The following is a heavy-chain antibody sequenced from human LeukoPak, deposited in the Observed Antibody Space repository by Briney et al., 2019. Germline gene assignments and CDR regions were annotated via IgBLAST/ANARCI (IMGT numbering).Heavy chain of an antibody. CDR2: IIPIFGTA. Sequence: SVKVSCKASGGTFSSYAISWVRQAPGQGLEWMGGIIPIFGTANYAQKFQGRVTITADESTSTAYMELSSLRSEDTAVYYCARDRYYGSGSFEDWGQGTLVTVSS. D-gene: IGHD3-10*01. J-gene: IGHJ4*02. CDR1: GGTFSSYA. V-gene: IGHV1-69*13. CDR3: ARDRYYGSGSFED.